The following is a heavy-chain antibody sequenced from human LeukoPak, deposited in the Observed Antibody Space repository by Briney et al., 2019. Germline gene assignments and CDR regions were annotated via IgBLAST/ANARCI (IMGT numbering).Heavy chain of an antibody. V-gene: IGHV1-18*01. Sequence: GASVKVSCTASGYTFTTYGINWVRQAPGQGLEWMGWISAYNGNTNYAQKLQGRVTMTTDTSTSTAYMELRSLRSDDTAVYYCARDRTYCSSTNCYSGYFQYWGQGTLVTVSS. CDR1: GYTFTTYG. J-gene: IGHJ1*01. CDR2: ISAYNGNT. D-gene: IGHD2-2*01. CDR3: ARDRTYCSSTNCYSGYFQY.